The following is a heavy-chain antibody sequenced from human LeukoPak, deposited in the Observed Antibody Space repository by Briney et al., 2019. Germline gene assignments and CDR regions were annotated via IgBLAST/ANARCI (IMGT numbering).Heavy chain of an antibody. CDR2: INHSGST. CDR3: ARRGLELRYFDWLSRPHAFDI. J-gene: IGHJ3*02. V-gene: IGHV4-34*01. D-gene: IGHD3-9*01. CDR1: GGSFSGYY. Sequence: PSETLSLTCAVYGGSFSGYYWSWIRQPPGKGLEWIGEINHSGSTNYNPSLKSRVTISVDTSKNQFSLKLSSVTAADTAVYYCARRGLELRYFDWLSRPHAFDIWGQGTMVTVSS.